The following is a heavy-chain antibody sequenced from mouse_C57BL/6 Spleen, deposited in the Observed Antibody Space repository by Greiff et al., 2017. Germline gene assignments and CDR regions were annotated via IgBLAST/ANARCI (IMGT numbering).Heavy chain of an antibody. CDR2: INPNNGGT. V-gene: IGHV1-18*01. D-gene: IGHD1-1*01. Sequence: EVQLQQSGPELVKPGASVKIPCKASGYTFTDYNMDWVKQSHGKSLEWIGDINPNNGGTIYNQKFKGKATLTVDKSSSTAYMELRSLTSEDTAVYYCARYYYGSSYWWYFDVWGTGTTVTVSS. CDR1: GYTFTDYN. J-gene: IGHJ1*03. CDR3: ARYYYGSSYWWYFDV.